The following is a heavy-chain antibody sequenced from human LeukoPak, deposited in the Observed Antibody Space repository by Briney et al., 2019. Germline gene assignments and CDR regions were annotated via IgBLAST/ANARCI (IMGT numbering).Heavy chain of an antibody. CDR2: INNRGSST. J-gene: IGHJ4*02. V-gene: IGHV3-23*01. CDR3: ARDAGRDYYHSTQGPPDY. Sequence: GGSLRLSCAASGFTFSSYTMSWVRQAPGEGLEWLSAINNRGSSTYYAGSVKDRFTISRDNSENTLYLQMNSLRAEDTAVYYCARDAGRDYYHSTQGPPDYWGQGTLVTVSS. D-gene: IGHD3-22*01. CDR1: GFTFSSYT.